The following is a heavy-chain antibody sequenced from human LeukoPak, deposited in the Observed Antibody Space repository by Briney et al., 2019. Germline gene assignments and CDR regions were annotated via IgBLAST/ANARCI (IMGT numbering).Heavy chain of an antibody. V-gene: IGHV4-39*01. D-gene: IGHD6-13*01. Sequence: PSETLSLTCTVSGGSISSSSYYWGWIRQPPGKGLEWIGSIYYSGSTYYNPSLKSRVTISVDTSKNQFSLKLSSVTAADTAVYYCARHSDSSSWFPHYPHYYYYGMDVWGQGTTVTVSS. CDR1: GGSISSSSYY. CDR2: IYYSGST. CDR3: ARHSDSSSWFPHYPHYYYYGMDV. J-gene: IGHJ6*02.